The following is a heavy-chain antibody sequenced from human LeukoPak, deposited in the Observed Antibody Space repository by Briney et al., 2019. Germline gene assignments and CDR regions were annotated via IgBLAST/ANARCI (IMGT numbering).Heavy chain of an antibody. J-gene: IGHJ4*02. CDR2: MNPNSGNT. V-gene: IGHV1-8*01. Sequence: ASVKVSCKASGYTFTSYDINWVRQATGQGLEWVGWMNPNSGNTGYAQKFQGRVTMTRNTSINTAYMELSSLRSEDTAVYYCARGDSSGWYLDYWGQGTLVTVSS. D-gene: IGHD6-19*01. CDR1: GYTFTSYD. CDR3: ARGDSSGWYLDY.